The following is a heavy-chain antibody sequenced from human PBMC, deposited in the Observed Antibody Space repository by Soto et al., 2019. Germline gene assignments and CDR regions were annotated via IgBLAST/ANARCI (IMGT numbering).Heavy chain of an antibody. CDR2: INHSGST. CDR3: ESRYSSSWYRTYYFDY. V-gene: IGHV4-34*01. D-gene: IGHD6-13*01. CDR1: GGSFSGYY. Sequence: QVQLQQWGAGLLKPSETLSLTCAVYGGSFSGYYWSWIRQPPGKGLEWIGEINHSGSTNYNPSLKSRVTISVDTSKNQFSLKLSSVTAADTAVYYCESRYSSSWYRTYYFDYWGQGTLVTVSS. J-gene: IGHJ4*02.